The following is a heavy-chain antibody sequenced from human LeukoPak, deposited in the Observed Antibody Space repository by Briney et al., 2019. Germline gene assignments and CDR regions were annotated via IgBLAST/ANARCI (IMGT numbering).Heavy chain of an antibody. V-gene: IGHV4-4*07. CDR3: ARDHYDILTGYPKAFDI. Sequence: TSGTLSLTCTVSGGSISSYYWSWIRQPAGKGLEWIGRIYTSGSTNYNPSLKSRVTMSVDTSKNQFSLKLSSVTAADTAVYYCARDHYDILTGYPKAFDIWGQGTMVTVFS. D-gene: IGHD3-9*01. J-gene: IGHJ3*02. CDR2: IYTSGST. CDR1: GGSISSYY.